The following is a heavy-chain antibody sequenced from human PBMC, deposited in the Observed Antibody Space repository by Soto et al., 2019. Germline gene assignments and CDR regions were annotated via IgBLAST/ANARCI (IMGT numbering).Heavy chain of an antibody. V-gene: IGHV3-20*01. CDR2: INWQGGST. D-gene: IGHD3-16*01. CDR3: AREIGGWFDP. J-gene: IGHJ5*02. CDR1: GFTFDDYG. Sequence: EVQLVESGGGVVRPWGSLRLSCAASGFTFDDYGMSWVRHAPGKGLEWVSGINWQGGSTGYPDSVKGRYTISRDNAKNYRYLQMNILRAEDTALYLCAREIGGWFDPWGQGTLVTVSS.